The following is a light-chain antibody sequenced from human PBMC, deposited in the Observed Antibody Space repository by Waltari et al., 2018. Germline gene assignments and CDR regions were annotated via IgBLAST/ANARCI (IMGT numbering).Light chain of an antibody. V-gene: IGLV2-11*01. Sequence: QSALTQPRSVSGSPGQSVTISCTGTSSDVGGYNYVSWYQQHPGKAPKFIIYDVNKRASGVPDRFSGSKSGNTASLTISGLQSEDEADYYCCSYAGSYTLIFGGGTKLTVL. CDR2: DVN. J-gene: IGLJ2*01. CDR3: CSYAGSYTLI. CDR1: SSDVGGYNY.